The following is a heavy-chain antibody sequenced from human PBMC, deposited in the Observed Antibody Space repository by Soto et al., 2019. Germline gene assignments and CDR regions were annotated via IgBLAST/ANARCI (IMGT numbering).Heavy chain of an antibody. CDR2: IFWSGGSV. Sequence: EVQLVESGGGLVQPGRSLRLSCVVSGLTFDEHAMHWVRQGPGKGLEWVSGIFWSGGSVGYADSVKGRFTVSRDKAKNSRYLQMYSLRAEDTALYYCASDLTPGAADVWGQGTTGTVSS. J-gene: IGHJ6*01. V-gene: IGHV3-9*01. CDR3: ASDLTPGAADV. D-gene: IGHD2-15*01. CDR1: GLTFDEHA.